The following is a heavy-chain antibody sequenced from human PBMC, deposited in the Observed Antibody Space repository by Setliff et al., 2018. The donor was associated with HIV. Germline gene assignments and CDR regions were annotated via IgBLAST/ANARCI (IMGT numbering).Heavy chain of an antibody. V-gene: IGHV3-21*01. Sequence: GGSLRLSCAASGFTFSTYSMNWVRQAPGKGLEWVSSISSSSSYIYYADSVKGRFTISRDNAKNSLYLQMNSLRAEDTAVYYCAVHYYDSSGYDYWGQGTLVTVSS. J-gene: IGHJ4*02. CDR1: GFTFSTYS. D-gene: IGHD3-22*01. CDR2: ISSSSSYI. CDR3: AVHYYDSSGYDY.